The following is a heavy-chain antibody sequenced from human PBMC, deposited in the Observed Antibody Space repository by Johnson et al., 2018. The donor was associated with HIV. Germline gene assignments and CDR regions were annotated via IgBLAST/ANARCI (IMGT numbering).Heavy chain of an antibody. Sequence: QVQLVESGGGLVQPGGSLRLSCAASGFTFSSYAMHWVRQAPGKGLEWVAVISYDGSNTYYADSVTGRSTISRDTSKNTLYLQMNSLRAEDTAVYYCARWGEQQLVNAFDSWGQGTMVTVSS. CDR3: ARWGEQQLVNAFDS. CDR1: GFTFSSYA. D-gene: IGHD6-13*01. J-gene: IGHJ3*02. CDR2: ISYDGSNT. V-gene: IGHV3-30*04.